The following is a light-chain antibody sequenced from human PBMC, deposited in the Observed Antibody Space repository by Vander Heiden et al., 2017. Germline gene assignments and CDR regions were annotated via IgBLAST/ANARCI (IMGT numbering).Light chain of an antibody. V-gene: IGLV1-51*01. J-gene: IGLJ3*02. CDR2: DNN. CDR1: SSSIGTNS. Sequence: QSVLTQPPSVSAAPGQKVTISCSGSSSSIGTNSVSWYQQLPGTAPRLLIYDNNQRPSGIPDRFSGSKSDTSATLAITGLQTGDEADYYCETWDSSLTVCVFGGGTKLTVL. CDR3: ETWDSSLTVCV.